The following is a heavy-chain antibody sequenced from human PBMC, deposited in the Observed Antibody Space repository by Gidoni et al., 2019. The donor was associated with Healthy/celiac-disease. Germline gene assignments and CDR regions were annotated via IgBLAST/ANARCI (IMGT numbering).Heavy chain of an antibody. CDR2: ISSSSSYI. Sequence: EVQLVESGGGLVKPGGSLRLSCAASGFTFSSYSMNWVRQAPGQGLEWVSSISSSSSYIYYADSVKGRVTISRDNAKNSLYLQMNSLRAEDTAVYYCARCGVAPLRDGFDIWGQGTMVTVSS. J-gene: IGHJ3*02. D-gene: IGHD5-12*01. CDR1: GFTFSSYS. CDR3: ARCGVAPLRDGFDI. V-gene: IGHV3-21*01.